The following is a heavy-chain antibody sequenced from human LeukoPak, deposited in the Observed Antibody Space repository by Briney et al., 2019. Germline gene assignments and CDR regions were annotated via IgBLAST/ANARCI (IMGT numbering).Heavy chain of an antibody. J-gene: IGHJ4*02. D-gene: IGHD6-19*01. CDR3: ARDGSGWYSDY. CDR2: INQNGSEK. Sequence: PGGSLRLSCVASGFTFNNYWMNWVRQAPGKGLEWVAKINQNGSEKFYVDSVKGRFTISRDNAKNSLYLQMNSLRAEDTAVYYCARDGSGWYSDYWGQGTLVTVSS. CDR1: GFTFNNYW. V-gene: IGHV3-7*01.